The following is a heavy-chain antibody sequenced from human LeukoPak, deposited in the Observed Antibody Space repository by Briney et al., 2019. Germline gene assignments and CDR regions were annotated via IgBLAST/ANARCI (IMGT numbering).Heavy chain of an antibody. Sequence: ASVKVSXKASGYTFTSYGISWVRQAPGQGLEWMGWISGYSGNTNYVQKFQGRVTMATDTSTSTVYMELRSLRSDDTAVYYCARRSVEMTTTGAFDIWGQGTMVTVSS. D-gene: IGHD5-24*01. CDR1: GYTFTSYG. CDR2: ISGYSGNT. V-gene: IGHV1-18*01. J-gene: IGHJ3*02. CDR3: ARRSVEMTTTGAFDI.